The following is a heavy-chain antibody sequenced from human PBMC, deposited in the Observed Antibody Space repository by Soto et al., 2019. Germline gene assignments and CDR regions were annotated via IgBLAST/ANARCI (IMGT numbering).Heavy chain of an antibody. V-gene: IGHV3-7*03. CDR2: IKQDGSEK. CDR1: GFTFSSYW. CDR3: AREDILTGTYYYYYGMDV. J-gene: IGHJ6*02. D-gene: IGHD3-9*01. Sequence: EVQLVESGGGLVQPGGSLRLSCAASGFTFSSYWMSWVRQAPGKGLEWVANIKQDGSEKYYVDSVKGRFTISRDNAKNSLYLQMNSLRAEDTAVYYYAREDILTGTYYYYYGMDVWGQGTTVTVSS.